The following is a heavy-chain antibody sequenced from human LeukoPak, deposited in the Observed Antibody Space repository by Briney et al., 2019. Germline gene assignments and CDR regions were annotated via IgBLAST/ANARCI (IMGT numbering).Heavy chain of an antibody. CDR2: ISGSGVGT. V-gene: IGHV3-23*01. Sequence: GGSLRLSCTASGFTFSNYAMTWVRQAPGKGLAWVSAISGSGVGTYYADSVKGRFTISRDNSKNTLYLQMNSLRAEDTAVYYCAKDPAKWLRYYYYYYGMDVWGQGTTVTVSS. CDR1: GFTFSNYA. CDR3: AKDPAKWLRYYYYYYGMDV. D-gene: IGHD5-12*01. J-gene: IGHJ6*02.